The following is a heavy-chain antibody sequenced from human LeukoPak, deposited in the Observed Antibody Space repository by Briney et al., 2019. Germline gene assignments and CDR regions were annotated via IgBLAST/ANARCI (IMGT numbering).Heavy chain of an antibody. D-gene: IGHD3-10*01. Sequence: ASVKVSCKVSGYTLTELSMHWVRQAPGKGLGWMGGFDPEDGETIYAQKFQGRVTMTEDTSTDTAYMELSSLRSEDTAVYYCATAGSRVIITRGYCFDYWGQGTLVTVSS. V-gene: IGHV1-24*01. CDR2: FDPEDGET. CDR3: ATAGSRVIITRGYCFDY. CDR1: GYTLTELS. J-gene: IGHJ4*02.